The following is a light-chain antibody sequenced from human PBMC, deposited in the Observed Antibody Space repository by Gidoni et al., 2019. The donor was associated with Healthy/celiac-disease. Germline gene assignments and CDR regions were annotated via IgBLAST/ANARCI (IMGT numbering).Light chain of an antibody. Sequence: SYFAWYQQKPGQPPSLLIYDASDRATGLPARFSGSGTGTDFTLTIRGPEPEDFEVCYCRQSCNWMLTFGGXTKVEIK. V-gene: IGKV3-11*01. CDR1: SY. J-gene: IGKJ4*01. CDR3: RQSCNWMLT. CDR2: DAS.